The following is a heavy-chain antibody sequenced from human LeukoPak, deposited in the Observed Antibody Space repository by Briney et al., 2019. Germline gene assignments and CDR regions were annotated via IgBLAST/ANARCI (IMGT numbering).Heavy chain of an antibody. D-gene: IGHD2-2*01. V-gene: IGHV3-23*01. Sequence: GGSLRLSCAASGFTFSSYAMSWVRQAPGKGLEWVSAISGSGGSTYYADSVKGRFTISRDNSKNQLYLQMNSLRAEDTAVYYCAKAPLRYCSSTSCYLYFDYWGQGTLVTVSS. CDR1: GFTFSSYA. J-gene: IGHJ4*02. CDR3: AKAPLRYCSSTSCYLYFDY. CDR2: ISGSGGST.